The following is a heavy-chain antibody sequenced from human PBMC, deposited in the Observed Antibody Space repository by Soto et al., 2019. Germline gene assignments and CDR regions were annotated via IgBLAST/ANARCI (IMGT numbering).Heavy chain of an antibody. Sequence: SETLSLTCTVSGGSVSSGDYYWSWIRQPPGKGLEWIGNIYYSGSTNYNPSLKSRATISVDTSKNQFSLKVTSATAADTAVDYGARIPVDTSRIYWFDPWGQGTLVTVSS. CDR1: GGSVSSGDYY. D-gene: IGHD5-18*01. V-gene: IGHV4-61*08. CDR2: IYYSGST. J-gene: IGHJ5*02. CDR3: ARIPVDTSRIYWFDP.